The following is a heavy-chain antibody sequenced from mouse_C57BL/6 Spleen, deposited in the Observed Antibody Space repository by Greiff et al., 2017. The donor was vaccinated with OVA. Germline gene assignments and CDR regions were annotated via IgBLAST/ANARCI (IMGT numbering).Heavy chain of an antibody. D-gene: IGHD2-1*01. CDR2: INPGSGGT. J-gene: IGHJ2*01. CDR1: GYAFTNYL. CDR3: ARSADGNLDY. Sequence: VKLMESGAELVRPGTSVKVSCKASGYAFTNYLIEWVKQRPGQGLEWIGVINPGSGGTNYNEKFKGKGTLTADKSSSTAYKQLSRLTSEDSAVYFCARSADGNLDYWGQGTTLTVSS. V-gene: IGHV1-54*01.